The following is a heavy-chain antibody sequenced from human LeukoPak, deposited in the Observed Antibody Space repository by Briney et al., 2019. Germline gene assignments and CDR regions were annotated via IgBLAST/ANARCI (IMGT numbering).Heavy chain of an antibody. V-gene: IGHV3-74*01. D-gene: IGHD2-2*03. Sequence: PGGSLRLSCEASGFIFSDYWMHWVRHVPGKGLVWVSHINTDGSSTTYADFVKGRFTISRDNAKNTLYLQMNSLRAEDTAVYYCARDGYCSSGTCYGKDYWGQGTLVTVSS. J-gene: IGHJ4*02. CDR2: INTDGSST. CDR3: ARDGYCSSGTCYGKDY. CDR1: GFIFSDYW.